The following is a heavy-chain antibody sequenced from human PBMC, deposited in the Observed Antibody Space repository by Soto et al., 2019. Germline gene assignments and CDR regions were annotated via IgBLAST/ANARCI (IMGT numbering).Heavy chain of an antibody. CDR3: AKDLTSESYPLPDY. CDR2: MSHDGSNE. CDR1: GFTFSNYA. J-gene: IGHJ4*02. V-gene: IGHV3-30*18. Sequence: QVQLVESGGGVVQPGRSLRLSCAASGFTFSNYAMYWVRQAPGKGLEWVAVMSHDGSNEYYEDSVKGRFTISRDNSRNTLYLQMNSLRGEDTAVYYCAKDLTSESYPLPDYWGQGTLVSVSS. D-gene: IGHD1-26*01.